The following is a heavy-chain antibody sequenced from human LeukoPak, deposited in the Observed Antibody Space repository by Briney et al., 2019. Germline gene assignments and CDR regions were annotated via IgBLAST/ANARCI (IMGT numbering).Heavy chain of an antibody. V-gene: IGHV3-48*01. D-gene: IGHD6-13*01. J-gene: IGHJ4*02. Sequence: GGSLRLSCAASGFTFSRYSLNWVRQAPGKGLEWISYILSSSGNIWYADSVRGRFTISRDSAKNSLYLEMNSLRAEDTAVYYCASPLRGAAAGTGSYWGQGTLVTVSS. CDR3: ASPLRGAAAGTGSY. CDR2: ILSSSGNI. CDR1: GFTFSRYS.